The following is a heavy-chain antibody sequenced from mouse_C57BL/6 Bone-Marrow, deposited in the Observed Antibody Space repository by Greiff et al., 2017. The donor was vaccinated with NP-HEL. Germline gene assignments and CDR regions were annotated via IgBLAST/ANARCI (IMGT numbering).Heavy chain of an antibody. D-gene: IGHD4-1*01. V-gene: IGHV3-6*01. Sequence: EVKLQESGPGLVKPSQSLSLTCSVTGYSITSGYYWNWIRQFPGNKLEWMGYISYDGSNNYNPSLKNRISITRDTSKNQFFLKLNSVTTEDTATYYCARLRWDDYWGQGTTLTVSS. J-gene: IGHJ2*01. CDR1: GYSITSGYY. CDR2: ISYDGSN. CDR3: ARLRWDDY.